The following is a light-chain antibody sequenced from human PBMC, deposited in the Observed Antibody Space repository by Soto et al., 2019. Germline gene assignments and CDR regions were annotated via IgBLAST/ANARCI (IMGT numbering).Light chain of an antibody. CDR2: GAS. Sequence: EIVLTQSPGTLSFSPGERATLSCRASQSVSSSYLAWYQQKPGQAPRLLIYGASSRATGIPDRFSGSGSGTDFTLTISRLEPEDFAVYYCQQYGSSPRTFGQGTEV. J-gene: IGKJ1*01. V-gene: IGKV3-20*01. CDR1: QSVSSSY. CDR3: QQYGSSPRT.